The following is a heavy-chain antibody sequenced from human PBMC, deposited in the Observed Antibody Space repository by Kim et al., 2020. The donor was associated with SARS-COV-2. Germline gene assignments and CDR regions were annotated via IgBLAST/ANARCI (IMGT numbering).Heavy chain of an antibody. CDR1: GFTVSSNY. V-gene: IGHV3-53*01. CDR2: FYSGGTT. D-gene: IGHD1-26*01. CDR3: ARGGWDPFDY. J-gene: IGHJ4*02. Sequence: GGSLRLSCAASGFTVSSNYMSWVRQAPGKGLEWVSGFYSGGTTDYADSVKGRFTISRDNSKNTLYLQMSSLRAEDTAVYYCARGGWDPFDYWGQGTLVTVSS.